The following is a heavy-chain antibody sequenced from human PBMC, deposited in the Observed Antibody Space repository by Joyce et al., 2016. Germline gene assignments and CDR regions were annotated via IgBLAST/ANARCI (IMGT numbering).Heavy chain of an antibody. J-gene: IGHJ1*01. V-gene: IGHV5-51*01. CDR3: GRHDGPEYFRH. Sequence: EVQLVQSGAEVKKTGESLKISCRGSGYSFSSYWIAWVRQTPGKGLEWMRLIYPSDSDTIYSPSFRGQVTMSADRSTGTAYLQWNSLKASDTAVYFCGRHDGPEYFRHWGQGTRVTVSS. CDR2: IYPSDSDT. CDR1: GYSFSSYW.